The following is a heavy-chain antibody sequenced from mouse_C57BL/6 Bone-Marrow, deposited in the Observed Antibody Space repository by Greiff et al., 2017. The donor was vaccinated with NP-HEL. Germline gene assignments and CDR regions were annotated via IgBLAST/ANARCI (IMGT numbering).Heavy chain of an antibody. CDR2: IDPSDSYT. V-gene: IGHV1-69*01. CDR1: GYTFTSYW. D-gene: IGHD1-1*01. J-gene: IGHJ1*03. Sequence: VQLQQPGAELVMPGASVKLSCKASGYTFTSYWMHWVKQRPGQGLEWIGEIDPSDSYTNYNRKFKGKSTLTVDKSSSTAYMQLSSLTSEDSAVYYCARYYGSSYKWYFDVWGTGTTVTVSS. CDR3: ARYYGSSYKWYFDV.